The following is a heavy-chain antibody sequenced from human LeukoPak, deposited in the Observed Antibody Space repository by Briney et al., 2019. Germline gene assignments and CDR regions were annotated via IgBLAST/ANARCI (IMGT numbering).Heavy chain of an antibody. D-gene: IGHD5-18*01. Sequence: SVKVSRKASGGTFSSYAISWVRQAPGQGLEWMGRIIPILGIANYAQKFQGRVTITADKSTSTAYMELSSLRSEDTAVYYCARDADTAMGGFDYWGQGTLVTVSS. CDR1: GGTFSSYA. CDR2: IIPILGIA. J-gene: IGHJ4*02. V-gene: IGHV1-69*04. CDR3: ARDADTAMGGFDY.